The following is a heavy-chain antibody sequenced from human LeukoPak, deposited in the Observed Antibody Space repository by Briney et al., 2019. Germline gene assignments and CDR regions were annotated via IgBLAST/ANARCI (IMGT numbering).Heavy chain of an antibody. CDR1: GFTFSGHW. Sequence: PGGSLRLSCAASGFTFSGHWMHWVRQAPGKGLVRVSFINSDGSTTSYADSVKGRFTISRDNAKNTLYLQMNSLRAEDTAVYYCARGGCSRTSCLDYWGQGTRVPVSS. D-gene: IGHD2-2*01. CDR3: ARGGCSRTSCLDY. V-gene: IGHV3-74*01. CDR2: INSDGSTT. J-gene: IGHJ4*02.